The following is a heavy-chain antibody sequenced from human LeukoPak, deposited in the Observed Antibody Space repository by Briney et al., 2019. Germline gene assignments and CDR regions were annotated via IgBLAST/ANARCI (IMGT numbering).Heavy chain of an antibody. D-gene: IGHD6-6*01. Sequence: SETLSLTCTVSGGSISSYYWSWIRQPPGKGLEWIGYIYYSGSTNYSPSLKSRVTISVDTSKNQFSLKLSSVTAADTAVYYCARDFSSSSSVYYYYYMDVWGKGTTVTVSS. J-gene: IGHJ6*03. CDR1: GGSISSYY. V-gene: IGHV4-59*01. CDR3: ARDFSSSSSVYYYYYMDV. CDR2: IYYSGST.